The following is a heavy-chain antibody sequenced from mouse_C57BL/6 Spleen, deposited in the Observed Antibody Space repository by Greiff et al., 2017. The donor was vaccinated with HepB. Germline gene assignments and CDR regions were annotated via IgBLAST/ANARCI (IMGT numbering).Heavy chain of an antibody. Sequence: VQLQQSGPVLVKPGASVKMSCKASGYTFTDYYMNWVKQSHGKSLEWIGVINPYNGGTSYNQKFKGKATLTVDKSSSTAYMELNSLTSEDSAVYYCARVGSNYGFAYWGQGTLVTVSA. V-gene: IGHV1-19*01. CDR2: INPYNGGT. CDR3: ARVGSNYGFAY. J-gene: IGHJ3*01. D-gene: IGHD1-1*01. CDR1: GYTFTDYY.